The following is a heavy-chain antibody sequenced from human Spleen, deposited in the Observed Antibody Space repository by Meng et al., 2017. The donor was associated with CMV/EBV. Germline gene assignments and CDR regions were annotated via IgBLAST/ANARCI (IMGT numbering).Heavy chain of an antibody. V-gene: IGHV1-2*02. CDR2: INPDTGDT. CDR1: GYTFTGYY. D-gene: IGHD5-12*01. CDR3: AREGVEIVATVDY. J-gene: IGHJ4*02. Sequence: ASVKVSCKASGYTFTGYYIHWVRQAPGQGLEWMGWINPDTGDTNYAQKFQGRVAMTRDTSIATAYMELSRLKFDDTAVYYCAREGVEIVATVDYWGQGTLVTVSS.